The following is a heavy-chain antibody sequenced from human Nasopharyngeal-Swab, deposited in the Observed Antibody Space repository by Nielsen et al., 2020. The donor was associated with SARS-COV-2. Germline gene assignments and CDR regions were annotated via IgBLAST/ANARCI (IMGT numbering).Heavy chain of an antibody. CDR2: ITSGNSV. V-gene: IGHV3-48*04. Sequence: GESLKISCATSVFTFSPYTMTWVRQAPGKGLQWISYITSGNSVQYADSVRGRFTISRDNAKNSLYLQMNSLTAEDTAVYYCARERGGGYGDYWGQGTLVTVSS. CDR1: VFTFSPYT. J-gene: IGHJ4*02. D-gene: IGHD5-12*01. CDR3: ARERGGGYGDY.